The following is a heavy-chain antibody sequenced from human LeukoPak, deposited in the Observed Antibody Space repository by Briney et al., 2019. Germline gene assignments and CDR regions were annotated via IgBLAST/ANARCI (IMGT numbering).Heavy chain of an antibody. D-gene: IGHD2-2*01. J-gene: IGHJ5*02. Sequence: GGSLRLSCAASGFTFSSYDMNWVRQAPGKGLEWVSSISASSRYIYYTDSVRGRFTISRDDAKNSLYLQMNSLRAEDTAVYYCARADCSSSTCYLRRGWFDPWGQGTLVTVSS. CDR2: ISASSRYI. V-gene: IGHV3-21*01. CDR1: GFTFSSYD. CDR3: ARADCSSSTCYLRRGWFDP.